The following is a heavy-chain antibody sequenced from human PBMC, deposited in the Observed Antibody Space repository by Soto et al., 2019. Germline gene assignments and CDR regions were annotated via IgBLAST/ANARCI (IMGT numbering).Heavy chain of an antibody. Sequence: PSETLSLTCTVSGGSISSYYWSWIRQPAGKGLEWIGRIYTSGSTNYNPSLKSRVTMSVDTSKNQFSLKLSSVTAADTAVYYCAREGRVSNVWGSYRHLWGQGTLVTVSS. V-gene: IGHV4-4*07. CDR2: IYTSGST. CDR3: AREGRVSNVWGSYRHL. J-gene: IGHJ4*02. D-gene: IGHD3-16*02. CDR1: GGSISSYY.